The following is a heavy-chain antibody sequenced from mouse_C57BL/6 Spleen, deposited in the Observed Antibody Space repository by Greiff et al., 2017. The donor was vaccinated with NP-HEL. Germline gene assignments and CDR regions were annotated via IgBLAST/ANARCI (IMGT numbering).Heavy chain of an antibody. V-gene: IGHV14-2*01. D-gene: IGHD2-3*01. CDR3: ARGGYYDYAVDY. Sequence: EVQLQQSGAELVKPGASVKLSCTASGFNIKDYYMHWVKQRTEQGLEWIGRIDPEDGETKYATKFQGKATITADTSSNTAYLQLSSLTSEDTGVYCCARGGYYDYAVDYWGQGTSVTVSS. J-gene: IGHJ4*01. CDR1: GFNIKDYY. CDR2: IDPEDGET.